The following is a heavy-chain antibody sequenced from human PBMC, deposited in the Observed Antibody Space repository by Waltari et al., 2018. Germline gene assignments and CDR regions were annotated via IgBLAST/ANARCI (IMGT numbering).Heavy chain of an antibody. D-gene: IGHD3-10*01. CDR2: INHSGST. V-gene: IGHV4-34*01. J-gene: IGHJ4*02. CDR3: ARVSPLVRGVLDY. CDR1: GGSFSGYY. Sequence: QVQLQQWGAGLLKPSANLSLTCAVYGGSFSGYYWSWIRQPPGKGLEWIGEINHSGSTNYNPSLKSRVTISVDTSKNQFSLKLSSVTAADTAVYYCARVSPLVRGVLDYWGQGTLVTVSS.